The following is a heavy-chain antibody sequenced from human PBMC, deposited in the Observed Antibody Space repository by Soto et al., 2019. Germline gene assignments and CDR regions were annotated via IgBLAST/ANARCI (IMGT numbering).Heavy chain of an antibody. V-gene: IGHV4-31*03. CDR2: IYYSGSA. CDR1: GGSISSSDYY. D-gene: IGHD6-19*01. CDR3: AREVSPNSRGWYTVLVRWFDP. Sequence: QGQLQESGPGLVKPSQTLSLTCTVSGGSISSSDYYWSWIRQHPGKGLEWIGDIYYSGSAYYNPSLKSRVTISLDKSKSQFSLKLSSVTAADTAVYYCAREVSPNSRGWYTVLVRWFDPWGQGTLVTVSS. J-gene: IGHJ5*02.